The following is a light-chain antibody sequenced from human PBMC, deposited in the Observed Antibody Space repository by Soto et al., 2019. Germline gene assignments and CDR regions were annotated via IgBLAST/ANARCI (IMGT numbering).Light chain of an antibody. J-gene: IGKJ2*01. V-gene: IGKV3-20*01. CDR1: QSVSSSY. CDR3: QQYGSSTYS. Sequence: EIVLTRSPGTLSLSLGERATLAGRASQSVSSSYLAWYQQKPGQAPRLLIYAASSRATGIPDRFSGSGSGTDFTLTISRLEPEDFAMYYCQQYGSSTYSFGQGTKVDI. CDR2: AAS.